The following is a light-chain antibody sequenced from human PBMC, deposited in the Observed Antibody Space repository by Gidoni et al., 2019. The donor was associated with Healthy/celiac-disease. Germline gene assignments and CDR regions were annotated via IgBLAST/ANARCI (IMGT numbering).Light chain of an antibody. CDR2: DES. V-gene: IGKV3-11*01. CDR1: QSLSSS. CDR3: QQRSNWPPMYT. J-gene: IGKJ2*01. Sequence: EIVLTQSTATLSLSPGERATPSCRASQSLSSSIAWYQQKPGQDPRLLIYDESNRATGIPARFSGSGSGTDFTLTISSIEPEDFAVYYCQQRSNWPPMYTFGQGTKLEIK.